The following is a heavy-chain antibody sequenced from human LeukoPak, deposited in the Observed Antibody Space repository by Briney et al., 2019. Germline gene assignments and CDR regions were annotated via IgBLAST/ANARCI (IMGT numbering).Heavy chain of an antibody. V-gene: IGHV3-30*18. J-gene: IGHJ4*02. CDR1: GFTFSSYG. D-gene: IGHD5-12*01. CDR3: AKVEVAYDY. CDR2: ISYDGSNK. Sequence: PGRSLRLSCAASGFTFSSYGMHWVRQAPGKGLEWVAVISYDGSNKYYADSVKGRFTISRDNSKNTLYLQMNSLRAEDTAVYYCAKVEVAYDYWGPGTLVTVSS.